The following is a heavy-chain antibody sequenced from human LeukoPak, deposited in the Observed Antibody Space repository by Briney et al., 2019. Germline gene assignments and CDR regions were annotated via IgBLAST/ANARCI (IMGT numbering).Heavy chain of an antibody. D-gene: IGHD1-26*01. CDR3: ARDSGSYYISEXFYFDY. Sequence: ASVKVSCKASGYTFTSYTMHWVRQAPGQRLEWMGWINAGNGDTKYSQKFQGRVTITRDTSASTAYMELSSLRSEDTAVYYCARDSGSYYISEXFYFDYWGXGTLVTVSS. CDR2: INAGNGDT. J-gene: IGHJ4*02. CDR1: GYTFTSYT. V-gene: IGHV1-3*01.